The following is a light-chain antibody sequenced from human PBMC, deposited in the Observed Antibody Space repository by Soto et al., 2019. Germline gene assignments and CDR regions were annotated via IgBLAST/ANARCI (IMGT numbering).Light chain of an antibody. CDR2: DVT. V-gene: IGLV2-14*01. Sequence: QAVVTQPASVSGSPGQSITISCTGSNSDVGGYKYVSWYQQHPGKAPRLMIDDVTNRPSGVSTRFSGSKSGNTAYLAISGLQTEDEADYFCSSYTSSTTRVFGTGTKLTVL. CDR1: NSDVGGYKY. J-gene: IGLJ1*01. CDR3: SSYTSSTTRV.